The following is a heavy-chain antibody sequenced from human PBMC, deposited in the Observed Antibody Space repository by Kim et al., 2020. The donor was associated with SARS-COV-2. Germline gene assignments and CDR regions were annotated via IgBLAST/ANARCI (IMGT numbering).Heavy chain of an antibody. J-gene: IGHJ4*02. CDR3: ARGVAWFGELSYFDY. CDR1: GFTFSSYE. Sequence: GGSLRLSCAASGFTFSSYEMNWVRQAPGKGLEWVSYISSSGSTIYYADSVKGRFTISRDNAKNSLYLQMNSLRAEDTAVYYCARGVAWFGELSYFDYWGQRTLVTVSS. V-gene: IGHV3-48*03. CDR2: ISSSGSTI. D-gene: IGHD3-10*01.